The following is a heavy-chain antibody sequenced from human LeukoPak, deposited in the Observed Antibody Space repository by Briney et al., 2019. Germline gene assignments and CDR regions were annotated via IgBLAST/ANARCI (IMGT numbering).Heavy chain of an antibody. J-gene: IGHJ3*02. CDR1: GFTFSSYA. CDR3: TMNDDAFDI. Sequence: GGSLRLSCAASGFTFSSYAMHWVRQAPGKGLEWVAVISYDGSNKYYADSVKGRFTISRDNSKNTLYLQMNSLRPEDTAVYYCTMNDDAFDIWGQGTLVTVSS. V-gene: IGHV3-30*04. CDR2: ISYDGSNK. D-gene: IGHD3-22*01.